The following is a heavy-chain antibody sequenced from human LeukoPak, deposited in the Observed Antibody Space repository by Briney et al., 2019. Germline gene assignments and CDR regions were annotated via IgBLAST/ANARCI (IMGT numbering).Heavy chain of an antibody. CDR3: AKDPVPVVITYNWFDP. CDR2: ISGSGGST. J-gene: IGHJ5*02. CDR1: GFTFSSYA. D-gene: IGHD3-22*01. Sequence: GGSLRLSCAASGFTFSSYAMSWVRQAPGKGLEWVSAISGSGGSTYYADSVKGRFTISRDNSKNTLYLQMNSLRAEDTAVYYCAKDPVPVVITYNWFDPWGQGTLVTVSS. V-gene: IGHV3-23*01.